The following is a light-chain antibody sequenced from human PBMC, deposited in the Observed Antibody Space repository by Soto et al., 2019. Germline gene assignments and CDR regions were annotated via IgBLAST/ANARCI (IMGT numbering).Light chain of an antibody. CDR3: NQYQSSFT. CDR1: QSVSSSS. V-gene: IGKV3-20*01. J-gene: IGKJ4*01. Sequence: EIVLTQSPGTLSLSPGEGATLSCRASQSVSSSSLTWYQQKRGQAPRRLIYGASTRATGIPDRYSSSGSEENFTLIIRRLEPEDLAVYYCNQYQSSFTFGGRTKVAI. CDR2: GAS.